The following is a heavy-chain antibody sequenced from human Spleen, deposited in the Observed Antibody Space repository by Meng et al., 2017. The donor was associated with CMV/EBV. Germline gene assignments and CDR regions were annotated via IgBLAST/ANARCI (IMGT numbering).Heavy chain of an antibody. V-gene: IGHV4-61*02. D-gene: IGHD2-15*01. CDR3: AGIQQLVEAFDP. CDR2: MYTSGST. J-gene: IGHJ5*02. Sequence: CPVSGGSISSGSYYWSWIRQPAGKGLEWIGRMYTSGSTNYNPSLKSRITISVDTSKNQISLKLSSVTAADTAVYYCAGIQQLVEAFDPWGQGTLVTVSS. CDR1: GGSISSGSYY.